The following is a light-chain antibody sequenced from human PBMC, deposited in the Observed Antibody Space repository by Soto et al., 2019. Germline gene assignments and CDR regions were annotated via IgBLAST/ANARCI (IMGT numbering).Light chain of an antibody. CDR1: QSISTF. V-gene: IGKV1-39*01. CDR3: QQTYKTLPST. J-gene: IGKJ5*01. Sequence: DIQMTQSPASLSASVGDRVTITCRASQSISTFLNWYQQRPGKAXRLLIFAASTLQSGVPSRFSGTGSGTDFTLTISGLQTEDFATYDGQQTYKTLPSTFCQGTRLEIK. CDR2: AAS.